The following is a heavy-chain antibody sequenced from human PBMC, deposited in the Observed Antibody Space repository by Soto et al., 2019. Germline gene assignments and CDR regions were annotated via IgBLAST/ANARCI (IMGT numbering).Heavy chain of an antibody. V-gene: IGHV6-1*01. Sequence: SQTLSLTCAISGDSASSNSAAWNWIRQSPSRGLEWLGRTYYRSKWYNDYAVSVKSRITINPDTSKNQFSLQLNSVTPEDTAVYYCARFKGVGATPYYYGMDVWGQGTTVTVSS. CDR3: ARFKGVGATPYYYGMDV. J-gene: IGHJ6*02. CDR1: GDSASSNSAA. D-gene: IGHD1-26*01. CDR2: TYYRSKWYN.